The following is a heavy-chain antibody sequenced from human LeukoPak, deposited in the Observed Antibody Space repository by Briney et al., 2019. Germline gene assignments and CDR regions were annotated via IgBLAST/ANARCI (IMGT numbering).Heavy chain of an antibody. CDR2: IYPDDSNT. Sequence: GESLKISCQGSGYNFPIYWIGWVRQMPGQGLEWMGIIYPDDSNTIYGPSFQGQVTISADKSINAAYLEWSSLKASDTAIYYCARQGAAGKYYYYMDVWGKGTTVTVSS. D-gene: IGHD6-13*01. CDR1: GYNFPIYW. V-gene: IGHV5-51*01. J-gene: IGHJ6*03. CDR3: ARQGAAGKYYYYMDV.